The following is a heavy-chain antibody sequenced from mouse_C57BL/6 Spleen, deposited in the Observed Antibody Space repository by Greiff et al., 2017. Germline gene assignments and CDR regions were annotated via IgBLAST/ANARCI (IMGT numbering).Heavy chain of an antibody. CDR3: AKPDSSGRAMDD. V-gene: IGHV2-3*01. CDR1: GFSLTSYG. D-gene: IGHD3-2*02. Sequence: VKLQESGPGLVAPSQSLSISCTVSGFSLTSYGVRWVRQPPGKGLEWLGVIWGDGSTNYHSTLISSLSISKDNSKSQVFLKLNSLQTDDTATYYCAKPDSSGRAMDDWGKGTSVTVSS. CDR2: IWGDGST. J-gene: IGHJ4*01.